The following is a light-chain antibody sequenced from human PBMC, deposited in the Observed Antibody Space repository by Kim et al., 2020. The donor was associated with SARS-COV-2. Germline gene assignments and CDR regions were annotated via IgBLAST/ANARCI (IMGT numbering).Light chain of an antibody. V-gene: IGLV3-19*01. CDR2: GKN. CDR3: NSRDSNDNVV. CDR1: SLRTYY. Sequence: SSALTQDPAVSVALGQTVRITCQGDSLRTYYATWYQQKPGQAPQLVIYGKNTRPSGIPDRFSGSTSGNTASLTITGTPAGDEADYYCNSRDSNDNVVFGGGTRLTVL. J-gene: IGLJ2*01.